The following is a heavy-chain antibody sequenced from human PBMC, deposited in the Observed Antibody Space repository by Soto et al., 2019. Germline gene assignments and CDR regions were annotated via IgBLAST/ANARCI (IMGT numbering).Heavy chain of an antibody. CDR3: AKDRDYYDSSGYSLALDY. Sequence: EVQLLESGGGLVQPGGSLRLSCAASGFTFSSYAMSWVRQAPGKGLEWVSAISGSGGSTYYADSVKGRFTISRDNSKNTLYLQMNSLRAEDTAVYYCAKDRDYYDSSGYSLALDYWGQGTLVTVSS. CDR1: GFTFSSYA. J-gene: IGHJ4*02. V-gene: IGHV3-23*01. CDR2: ISGSGGST. D-gene: IGHD3-22*01.